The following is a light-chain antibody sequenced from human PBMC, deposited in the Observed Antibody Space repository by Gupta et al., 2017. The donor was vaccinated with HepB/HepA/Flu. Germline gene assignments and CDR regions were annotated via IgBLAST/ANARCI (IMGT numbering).Light chain of an antibody. CDR3: MQALQTPIT. CDR2: LGS. J-gene: IGKJ3*01. V-gene: IGKV2-28*01. Sequence: DVAMTQSPLSLPVTPGEPASLSCRSSQSLLHSNGYNDLDWYLQKPGQSPQLLIYLGSNRASGVPDRFSGSGSGTDFTLKISRVEAEDVGVYYCMQALQTPITFGPGTKVDIK. CDR1: QSLLHSNGYND.